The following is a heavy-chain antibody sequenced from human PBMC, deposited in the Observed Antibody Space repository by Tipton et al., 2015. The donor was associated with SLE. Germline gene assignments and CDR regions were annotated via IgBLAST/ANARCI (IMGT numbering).Heavy chain of an antibody. CDR2: IYYSGST. CDR3: ARIRDGYLDDAFDI. V-gene: IGHV4-59*04. J-gene: IGHJ3*02. D-gene: IGHD5-24*01. CDR1: GGSISSYY. Sequence: TLSLTCTVSGGSISSYYWSWIRQPPGKGLEWIGYIYYSGSTYYNPSLKSRVTISVGTSKNQFSLKLSSVTAADTAVYYCARIRDGYLDDAFDIWGQGTMVTVSS.